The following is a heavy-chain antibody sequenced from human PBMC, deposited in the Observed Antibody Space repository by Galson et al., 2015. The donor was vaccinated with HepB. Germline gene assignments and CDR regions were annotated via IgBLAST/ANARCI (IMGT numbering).Heavy chain of an antibody. CDR2: IGTAGDT. CDR3: ARAIQVGATSQGFDY. CDR1: GFTFSSYD. V-gene: IGHV3-13*01. J-gene: IGHJ4*02. D-gene: IGHD1-26*01. Sequence: SLRLSCAASGFTFSSYDMRWVRQPTGKGLEWVSAIGTAGDTYYPGSVKGRFTISRENAKNSLYLQMNSLRAGDTAVYYCARAIQVGATSQGFDYCGPVTLVTVS.